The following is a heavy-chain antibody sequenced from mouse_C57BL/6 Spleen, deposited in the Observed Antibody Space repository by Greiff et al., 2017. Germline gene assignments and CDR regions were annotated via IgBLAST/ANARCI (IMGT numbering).Heavy chain of an antibody. J-gene: IGHJ4*01. CDR1: GFSLTSYG. CDR2: IWRGGST. V-gene: IGHV2-5*01. D-gene: IGHD1-1*01. CDR3: AKIITTVVAPYYAMDY. Sequence: VKLVESGPGLVQPSQSLSITCTVSGFSLTSYGVHWVRQSPGKGLEWLGVIWRGGSTDYNAAFMSRLSITKDNSKSQVFFKMNSLQADDTAIYYCAKIITTVVAPYYAMDYWGQGTSVTVSS.